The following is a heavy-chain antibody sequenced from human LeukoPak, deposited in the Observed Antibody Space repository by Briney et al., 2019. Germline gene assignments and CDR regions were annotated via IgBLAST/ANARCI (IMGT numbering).Heavy chain of an antibody. Sequence: GASVKVSRKASGYTFTGYYMHWVRQAPGQGLEWMGWINPNSGGTNYVQKFQGRVTMTRDTSISTAYMELSRLRSDDTAVYYCARAESGTYMGWFDPWGQGTLVTVSS. CDR3: ARAESGTYMGWFDP. J-gene: IGHJ5*02. CDR2: INPNSGGT. V-gene: IGHV1-2*02. CDR1: GYTFTGYY. D-gene: IGHD3-10*01.